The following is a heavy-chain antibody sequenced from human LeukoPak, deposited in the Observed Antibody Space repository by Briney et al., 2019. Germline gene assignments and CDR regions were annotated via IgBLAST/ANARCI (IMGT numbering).Heavy chain of an antibody. V-gene: IGHV3-30*04. CDR3: ARFGTTGTTQYGMDV. CDR1: GFTFSSYA. CDR2: ISYDGSNK. J-gene: IGHJ6*04. D-gene: IGHD1-1*01. Sequence: GRSLRLSCAASGFTFSSYAMHWVRQAPGKGLEWVAVISYDGSNKYYADSVKGRFTISRDNSKNTPYLQMNSLRAEDTAAYYCARFGTTGTTQYGMDVWGKGTTVTVSS.